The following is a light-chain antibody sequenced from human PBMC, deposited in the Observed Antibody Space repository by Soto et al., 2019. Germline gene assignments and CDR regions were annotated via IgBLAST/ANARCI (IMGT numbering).Light chain of an antibody. CDR3: QQYHDSPMNS. V-gene: IGKV3-20*01. J-gene: IGKJ2*01. CDR2: GAS. Sequence: VLPQSPDTLSLSPGDRATLSCRASQSVRSTFLAWYQQKPGQATRLLIYGASNRAAGIPERFSGSTSGTEFTLTIRRLEPDDSAVYYCQQYHDSPMNSFGQGTKLQIK. CDR1: QSVRSTF.